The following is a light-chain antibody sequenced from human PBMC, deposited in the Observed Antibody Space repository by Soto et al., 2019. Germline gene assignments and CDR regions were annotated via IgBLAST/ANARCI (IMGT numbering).Light chain of an antibody. Sequence: EIVLTQSPGTLSLSPGERATLPCRASQSVNSGYLVWYQHKRGQAPRLLIYGASSRATGIPDRFSSSGSGTDFTLTISRLEPEDLAVYYCQQYGSSPTFGQGTRLEIK. V-gene: IGKV3-20*01. CDR1: QSVNSGY. J-gene: IGKJ5*01. CDR2: GAS. CDR3: QQYGSSPT.